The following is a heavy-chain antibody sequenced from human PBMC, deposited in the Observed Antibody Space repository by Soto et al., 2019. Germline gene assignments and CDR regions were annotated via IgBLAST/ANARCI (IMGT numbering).Heavy chain of an antibody. V-gene: IGHV4-59*01. Sequence: QVQLQESGPGLVKPSETLSLTCTVSGGSISSYYWSWIRQPPGKGLEWIGYIYYSGSTNYNPSLKSRVTISVDTSKNQFSLKLSSVTAADTAVYYCARVSHGDRRGYDYWGQGTLVTVSS. CDR1: GGSISSYY. CDR2: IYYSGST. D-gene: IGHD4-17*01. CDR3: ARVSHGDRRGYDY. J-gene: IGHJ4*02.